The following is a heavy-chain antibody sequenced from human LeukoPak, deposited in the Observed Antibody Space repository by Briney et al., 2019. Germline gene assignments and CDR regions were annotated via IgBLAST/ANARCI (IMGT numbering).Heavy chain of an antibody. D-gene: IGHD3-9*01. V-gene: IGHV4-39*01. CDR2: IYYSGST. CDR1: GGSISSSTYY. Sequence: SETLSLTCTVSGGSISSSTYYWGWIRQPPGKGLEWIGSIYYSGSTYYNPSLKSGVTISVDTSKNQFSLKLSSVTAADTAVYYCARQSSDILTGYYRGPYYYYGMDVWGQGTTVTVSS. CDR3: ARQSSDILTGYYRGPYYYYGMDV. J-gene: IGHJ6*02.